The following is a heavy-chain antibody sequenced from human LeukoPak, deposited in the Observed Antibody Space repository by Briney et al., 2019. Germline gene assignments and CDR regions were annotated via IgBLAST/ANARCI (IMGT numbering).Heavy chain of an antibody. D-gene: IGHD1-7*01. CDR3: ARVKELELGYFDY. CDR1: GYSFTSYW. CDR2: IYPGDSDT. J-gene: IGHJ4*02. V-gene: IGHV5-51*01. Sequence: GESLKISCKGSGYSFTSYWLGWVRQMPGKGLEWMGIIYPGDSDTRYSPSFQGQVTISADKSISTAYLQWSSLKASDTAMYYCARVKELELGYFDYWGQGTLVTVSS.